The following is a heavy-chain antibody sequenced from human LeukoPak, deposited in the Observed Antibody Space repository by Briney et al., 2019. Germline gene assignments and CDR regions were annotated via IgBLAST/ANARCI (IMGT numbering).Heavy chain of an antibody. V-gene: IGHV3-74*01. CDR2: IHSDESST. Sequence: PGGSLRLSCAASGFTVSSNYMSWVRQAPGKGLVWVSRIHSDESSTSYADSVKGRFTISRDNAKNTLYLQMNSLRVEDTAVYYCIKGGGYTPDYWGQGILVTVSS. CDR1: GFTVSSNY. J-gene: IGHJ4*02. D-gene: IGHD3-16*02. CDR3: IKGGGYTPDY.